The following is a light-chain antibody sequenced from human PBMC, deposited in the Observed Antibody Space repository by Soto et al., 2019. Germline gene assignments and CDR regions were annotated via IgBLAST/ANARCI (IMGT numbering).Light chain of an antibody. V-gene: IGLV2-14*01. J-gene: IGLJ1*01. Sequence: QSVLTQPASVSGSPGQWITISCTGTSSDVGGHDYVSWYQQHPGKAPKLIIYEVRNRPSGVSNRFSGSKSGNTASLTISGLQAEDEADYYCSSYSSTTLVFGTGTKVTVL. CDR3: SSYSSTTLV. CDR2: EVR. CDR1: SSDVGGHDY.